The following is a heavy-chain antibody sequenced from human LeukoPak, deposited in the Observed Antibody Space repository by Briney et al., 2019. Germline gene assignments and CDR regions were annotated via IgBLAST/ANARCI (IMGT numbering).Heavy chain of an antibody. Sequence: SETLSLTCAVYGGSFSGYYWSWIRQPPGKGLEWIGEINHSGSTNYNPSLKSRVTISVDTSKNQFSLKLSSVTAADTAVYYCARLSIFGVVPDYWGQGTLVTVSS. J-gene: IGHJ4*02. V-gene: IGHV4-34*01. CDR3: ARLSIFGVVPDY. CDR1: GGSFSGYY. D-gene: IGHD3-3*01. CDR2: INHSGST.